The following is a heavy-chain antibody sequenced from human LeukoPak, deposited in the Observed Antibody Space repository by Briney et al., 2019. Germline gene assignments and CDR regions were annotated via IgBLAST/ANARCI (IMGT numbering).Heavy chain of an antibody. J-gene: IGHJ5*02. Sequence: ASVKVSCKASGYRFTDSYMHWVRQAPGQGFEWMGWINPSTGDTRYAKMFQGRVTLTTGASINTAYMELSGLRPADTAVYFCVSAYDQWGQGTLVTVSS. CDR2: INPSTGDT. CDR1: GYRFTDSY. CDR3: VSAYDQ. V-gene: IGHV1-2*02.